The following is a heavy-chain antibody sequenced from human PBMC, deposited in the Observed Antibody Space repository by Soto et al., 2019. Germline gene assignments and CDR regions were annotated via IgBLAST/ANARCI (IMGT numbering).Heavy chain of an antibody. CDR1: GFTFSSYG. V-gene: IGHV3-33*01. CDR3: ARDGDVNTGFGKDY. CDR2: IWHDGGNK. J-gene: IGHJ4*02. D-gene: IGHD3-16*01. Sequence: QVQLGESGGGVVQPGRSLRLSCAASGFTFSSYGMHWVRQAPGKGLEWVAFIWHDGGNKFYAESVKGRFTISRDNSKNTLYLQMTSLSAEDTAMYYCARDGDVNTGFGKDYWGQGTLVTVSS.